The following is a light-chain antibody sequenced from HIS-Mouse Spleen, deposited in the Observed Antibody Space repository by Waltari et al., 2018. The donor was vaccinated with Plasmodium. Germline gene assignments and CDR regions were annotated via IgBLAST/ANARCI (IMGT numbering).Light chain of an antibody. CDR3: QQSYSTPLVT. V-gene: IGKV1-39*01. J-gene: IGKJ2*01. CDR1: QSISSY. CDR2: AAS. Sequence: DIQMTQSPSSLSASFGDSVTITCRASQSISSYLNWYQQKPGKAPKLLIYAASSLQSGVPSRFSGSGSGTDFTLTISSLQPEDFATYYCQQSYSTPLVTFGQGTKLEIK.